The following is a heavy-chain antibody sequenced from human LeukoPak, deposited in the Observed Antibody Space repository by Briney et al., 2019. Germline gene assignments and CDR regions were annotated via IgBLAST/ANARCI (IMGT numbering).Heavy chain of an antibody. J-gene: IGHJ5*02. V-gene: IGHV3-23*01. CDR3: AKTGAVAPLNWFDP. Sequence: TGESLTLTCTASGFTFSNYAMNWVRQAPGQGLEWVSTISGSGGSTYYADSVKGRFTISRDTSKNTLYLQMNSLRAEDTAVYYCAKTGAVAPLNWFDPWGQGTLVTVSS. D-gene: IGHD6-19*01. CDR1: GFTFSNYA. CDR2: ISGSGGST.